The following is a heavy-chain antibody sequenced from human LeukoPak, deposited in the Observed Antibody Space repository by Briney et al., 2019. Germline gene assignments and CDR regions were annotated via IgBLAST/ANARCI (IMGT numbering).Heavy chain of an antibody. Sequence: GGSLRLSCGASVYTISENGMKLVRQAPGKGLEWVANIKQDGSERTYVDSVKGRFTISRDNAKNSLYLQMNSLRVEDTAMYYCERDGSGDCYDPWGQGTLVTVSS. D-gene: IGHD2-21*02. V-gene: IGHV3-7*01. CDR2: IKQDGSER. J-gene: IGHJ5*02. CDR3: ERDGSGDCYDP. CDR1: VYTISENG.